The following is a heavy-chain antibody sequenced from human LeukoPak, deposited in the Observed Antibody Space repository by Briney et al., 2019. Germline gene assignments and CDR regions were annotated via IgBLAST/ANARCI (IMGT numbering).Heavy chain of an antibody. D-gene: IGHD2-2*01. V-gene: IGHV3-23*01. CDR1: GFTFSSCA. CDR3: ARDQRAYCSTTSCKYNWFDP. Sequence: GGSLRLSCAASGFTFSSCAMTWVRQAPGKGLEWVSAISGSGLTTYYADSVKGRFTISRDNAKNSLYLQMNSLRDEDTAVYYCARDQRAYCSTTSCKYNWFDPWGQGTLVTVSS. J-gene: IGHJ5*02. CDR2: ISGSGLTT.